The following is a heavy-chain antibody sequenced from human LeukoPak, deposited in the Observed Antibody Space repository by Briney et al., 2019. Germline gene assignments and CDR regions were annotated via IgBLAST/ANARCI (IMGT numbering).Heavy chain of an antibody. D-gene: IGHD3-22*01. J-gene: IGHJ4*02. Sequence: GGSLRLSCAASGFTFDDYAMHWVRQAPGKGLEWVSGISWNSGSIVYADSVKGRFTISRDNAKNSLYLQMNSLRAEDMALYYCAKSLTYYYDSSGYFDYWGQGTLVTVSS. V-gene: IGHV3-9*03. CDR2: ISWNSGSI. CDR3: AKSLTYYYDSSGYFDY. CDR1: GFTFDDYA.